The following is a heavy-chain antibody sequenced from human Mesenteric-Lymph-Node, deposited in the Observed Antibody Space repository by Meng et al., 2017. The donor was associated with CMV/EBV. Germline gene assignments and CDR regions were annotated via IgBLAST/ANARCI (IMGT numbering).Heavy chain of an antibody. CDR3: ARAWYSGSLNWFDP. Sequence: SETLSLTCTVSGGSISSYYWSWIRQPPGKGLEWIGYIYYSRSTNYNPSLKSRVTISVDTSKNQFSLKLSSVTAADTAVYYCARAWYSGSLNWFDPWGQGTLVTVSS. V-gene: IGHV4-59*12. D-gene: IGHD1-26*01. J-gene: IGHJ5*02. CDR1: GGSISSYY. CDR2: IYYSRST.